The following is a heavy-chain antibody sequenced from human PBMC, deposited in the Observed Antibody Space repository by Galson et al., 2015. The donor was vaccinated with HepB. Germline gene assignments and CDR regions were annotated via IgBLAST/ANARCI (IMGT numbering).Heavy chain of an antibody. D-gene: IGHD4-23*01. CDR3: ARDARDSTSVVPRLDY. V-gene: IGHV3-7*03. CDR1: GFTFITSW. CDR2: IKQDESEK. J-gene: IGHJ4*02. Sequence: SLRLSCAASGFTFITSWMTWVRQAPGKGLEWVANIKQDESEKYYADSVKGRFTISRDNAKNSLFLQINSLRADDTALYYCARDARDSTSVVPRLDYWGQGTLVTVSS.